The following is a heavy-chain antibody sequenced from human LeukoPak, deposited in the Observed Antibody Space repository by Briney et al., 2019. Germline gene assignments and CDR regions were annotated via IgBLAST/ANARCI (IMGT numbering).Heavy chain of an antibody. CDR3: ASELRGGNPPGSPPGLDAFDI. J-gene: IGHJ3*02. CDR1: GGSISSSSYF. V-gene: IGHV4-39*07. D-gene: IGHD4-23*01. Sequence: PSETLSLTCTVPGGSISSSSYFWGWIRQPPGKGLEWIGSIYYSGSTYYNPSLKSRVTISVDTSKNQFSLKLNSVTAADTAVYYCASELRGGNPPGSPPGLDAFDIWGQGTMVTVSS. CDR2: IYYSGST.